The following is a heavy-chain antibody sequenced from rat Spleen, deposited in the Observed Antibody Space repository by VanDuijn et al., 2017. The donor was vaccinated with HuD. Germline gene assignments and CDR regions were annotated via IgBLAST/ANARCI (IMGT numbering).Heavy chain of an antibody. CDR2: ISTGGGNT. D-gene: IGHD1-6*01. V-gene: IGHV5S14*01. Sequence: VQLKESGPGLVQPSQTLSLTCTVSGFSLSNYGVIWVRQPPGTGLEWVASISTGGGNTYYRDSVKGRFTISRDHAKNTQYLQVDSLRSEDTATYYCARRGFMFTTDFFYPFAFWGQGTLVTVSS. J-gene: IGHJ3*01. CDR3: ARRGFMFTTDFFYPFAF. CDR1: GFSLSNYG.